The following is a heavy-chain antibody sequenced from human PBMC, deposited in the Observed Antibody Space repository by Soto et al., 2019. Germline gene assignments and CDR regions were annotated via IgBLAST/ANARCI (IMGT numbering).Heavy chain of an antibody. V-gene: IGHV3-7*01. J-gene: IGHJ4*02. CDR1: EFIFSDYI. Sequence: SLRLSCAASEFIFSDYIMNWVRQAPGKGPEWVATINLDGSEKFYVDSVKGRFTISRDNAKNSLYLQMNSLRAEDTAVYYCAREARATFDYWGQGTLVTVSS. CDR2: INLDGSEK. CDR3: AREARATFDY.